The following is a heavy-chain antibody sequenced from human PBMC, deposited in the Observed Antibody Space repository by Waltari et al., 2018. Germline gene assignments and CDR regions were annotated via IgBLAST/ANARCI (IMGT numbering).Heavy chain of an antibody. D-gene: IGHD3-10*01. V-gene: IGHV4-39*01. CDR1: GGSISSSSYY. Sequence: QLQLQESGTGLVKPSETLSLTCTVSGGSISSSSYYWGWIRQPPGKGLEWIGSIYYSGSTYYNPSLKSRVTISVDTSKNQFSLKLSSVTAADTAVYYCARHRYGSGSPGYWGQGTLVTVSS. J-gene: IGHJ4*02. CDR2: IYYSGST. CDR3: ARHRYGSGSPGY.